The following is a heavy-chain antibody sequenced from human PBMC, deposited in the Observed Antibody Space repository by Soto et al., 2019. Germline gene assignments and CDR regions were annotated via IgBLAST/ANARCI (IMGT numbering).Heavy chain of an antibody. D-gene: IGHD3-22*01. V-gene: IGHV1-18*01. Sequence: QVQLVQSGAEVKKPGASVKVSCKASGYTFTSYGISWVRQAPGQGLEWMGWISAYNGNTNYAQKLQGRVTMTTDTXTXTXXMELRSLRSDDTAVYYCARAIPYYYDSSGYYYFDYWGQGTLVTVSS. CDR3: ARAIPYYYDSSGYYYFDY. J-gene: IGHJ4*02. CDR1: GYTFTSYG. CDR2: ISAYNGNT.